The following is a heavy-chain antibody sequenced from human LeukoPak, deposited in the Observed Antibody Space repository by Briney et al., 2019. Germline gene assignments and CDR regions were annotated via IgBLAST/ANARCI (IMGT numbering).Heavy chain of an antibody. Sequence: GGSLRLSCAASGFTFSTYAMSWVRQAPGKGLEWVSTVSSSGGSTYYADSVKGRFTISGDNSKNTLYLQMNSLRAEDTAVYYCARGNNGVGYSYGFGNYFDYWGQGTLVTVSS. J-gene: IGHJ4*02. D-gene: IGHD5-18*01. CDR2: VSSSGGST. CDR1: GFTFSTYA. CDR3: ARGNNGVGYSYGFGNYFDY. V-gene: IGHV3-23*01.